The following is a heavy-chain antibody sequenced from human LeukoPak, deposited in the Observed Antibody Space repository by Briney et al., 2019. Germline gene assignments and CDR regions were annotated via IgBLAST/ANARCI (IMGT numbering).Heavy chain of an antibody. CDR3: ATEGKKQLLQGDAFDV. D-gene: IGHD2-2*01. CDR2: IIPIFGTA. CDR1: GGTFSSYA. Sequence: ASVTVSCKASGGTFSSYAISWVRQAPGQGLEWMGGIIPIFGTANYAQKFQGRVTITADESTSTAYMELSSLRAEDTAVYYCATEGKKQLLQGDAFDVWGQGTMISVSS. J-gene: IGHJ3*01. V-gene: IGHV1-69*01.